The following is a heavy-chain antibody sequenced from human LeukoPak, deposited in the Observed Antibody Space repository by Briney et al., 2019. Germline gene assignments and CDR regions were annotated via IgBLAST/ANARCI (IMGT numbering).Heavy chain of an antibody. V-gene: IGHV3-33*08. Sequence: GGSLRLSCAASGFTFSSYAMHWVRQAPGKGLEWVAVIWYDGSNKYYADSVKGRFTISRDNSKNTLYLQMNSLRAEDTAVYYCARVAYGSGSYPYWGQGTLVTVSS. D-gene: IGHD3-10*01. CDR3: ARVAYGSGSYPY. CDR2: IWYDGSNK. CDR1: GFTFSSYA. J-gene: IGHJ4*02.